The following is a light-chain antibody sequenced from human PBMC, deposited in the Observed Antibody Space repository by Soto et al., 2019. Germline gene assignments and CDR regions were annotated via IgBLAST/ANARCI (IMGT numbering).Light chain of an antibody. J-gene: IGLJ1*01. CDR2: EVS. CDR1: SSDVGGYNY. V-gene: IGLV2-14*01. CDR3: SSYTSSSTPSYV. Sequence: QSVLTQPASVSGSPGQSITISCTGTSSDVGGYNYVSWYQQHPGKATKLMIYEVSNRPSGVSNRFSGSKSGNTDSLTISGLQAEDEADYYCSSYTSSSTPSYVFGTGTKVTVL.